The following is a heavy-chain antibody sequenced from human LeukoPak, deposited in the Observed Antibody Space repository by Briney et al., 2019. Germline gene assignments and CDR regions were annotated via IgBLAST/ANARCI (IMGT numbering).Heavy chain of an antibody. V-gene: IGHV3-30*02. D-gene: IGHD3-22*01. CDR3: AKERITMIVVVITMDY. CDR2: IRYDGSNK. Sequence: PGGSLRLSCAASGFTFSSYGMHWVRQAPGKGLEWVAFIRYDGSNKYYADSVKGRFTISRDNSKNTLYLQMNSLRAEDTAVYYCAKERITMIVVVITMDYWGQGTLVTVSS. CDR1: GFTFSSYG. J-gene: IGHJ4*02.